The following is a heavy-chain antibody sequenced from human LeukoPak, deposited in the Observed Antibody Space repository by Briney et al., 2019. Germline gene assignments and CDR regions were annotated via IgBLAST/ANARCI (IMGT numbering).Heavy chain of an antibody. Sequence: GGSLRLSCAASGFTFSSYEMNWVRQAPGKGLEWVSYISSSGSTIYYADSVKGRFTISRGNAKNSLYLQMNSLRAEDTAVYYCARSVSKCSGGSCYDFDYWGQGTLVTVSS. V-gene: IGHV3-48*03. CDR2: ISSSGSTI. J-gene: IGHJ4*02. CDR1: GFTFSSYE. D-gene: IGHD2-15*01. CDR3: ARSVSKCSGGSCYDFDY.